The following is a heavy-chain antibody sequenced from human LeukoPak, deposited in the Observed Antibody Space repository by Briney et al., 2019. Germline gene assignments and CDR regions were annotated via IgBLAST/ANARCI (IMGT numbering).Heavy chain of an antibody. CDR2: INGDGATR. CDR1: GFTFNTYW. CDR3: AELGITMIGGV. D-gene: IGHD3-10*02. V-gene: IGHV3-74*01. J-gene: IGHJ6*04. Sequence: PGGSLRLSCTASGFTFNTYWMHWVRQVPGKGLVWVARINGDGATRGYADSVKGRFTISRDNAKNSLYLQMSSLRAEDTAVYYCAELGITMIGGVWGKGTTVTISS.